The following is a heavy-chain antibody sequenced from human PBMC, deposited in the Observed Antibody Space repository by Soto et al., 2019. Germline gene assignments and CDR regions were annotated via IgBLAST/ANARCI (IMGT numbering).Heavy chain of an antibody. CDR3: GRDPPGGGDYFDY. D-gene: IGHD3-10*01. Sequence: EVQLVESGGGLVQPGGSLRLSCAASGFTVSSNYMTWVRQAPGKGLEWVSVIYTGGYTYYADSVKGRFTISRDTAKNTLYLQMNSLRADDTGVYYCGRDPPGGGDYFDYWGQGSMVTVSS. V-gene: IGHV3-66*01. CDR2: IYTGGYT. CDR1: GFTVSSNY. J-gene: IGHJ4*02.